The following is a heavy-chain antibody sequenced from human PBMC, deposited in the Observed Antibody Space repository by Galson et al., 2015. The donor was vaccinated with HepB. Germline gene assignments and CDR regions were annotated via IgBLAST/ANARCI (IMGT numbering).Heavy chain of an antibody. CDR2: ISGSSSSI. Sequence: SLRLSCAASGFTFSSYSMNWVRQAPGKGLEWVSYISGSSSSIYYADSVKGRFAISRDNAKKSLSLQMNSLRAEDTAVYYCARDVGDSYYDGMDVWGQGTTVTVSS. CDR3: ARDVGDSYYDGMDV. CDR1: GFTFSSYS. D-gene: IGHD1-26*01. J-gene: IGHJ6*02. V-gene: IGHV3-48*04.